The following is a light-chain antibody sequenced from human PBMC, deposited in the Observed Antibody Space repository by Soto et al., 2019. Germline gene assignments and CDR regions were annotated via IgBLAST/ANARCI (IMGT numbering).Light chain of an antibody. CDR2: AAX. Sequence: DIQMTQSPSSLPPSVGDRVAITCRASQGISNYLSRXXXXXXXXXXXXXXAAXTLQSGVPSRFSGNGSGTDFTLTISSLQPEDVATYYCQKYNSAPLTFGGGTKVDIK. CDR1: QGISNY. V-gene: IGKV1-27*01. J-gene: IGKJ4*01. CDR3: QKYNSAPLT.